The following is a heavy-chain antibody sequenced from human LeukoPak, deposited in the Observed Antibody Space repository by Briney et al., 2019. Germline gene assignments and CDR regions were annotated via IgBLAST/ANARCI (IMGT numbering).Heavy chain of an antibody. CDR3: AKDRATGYFDL. CDR1: GFTFSSYS. J-gene: IGHJ2*01. V-gene: IGHV3-48*04. D-gene: IGHD5-24*01. Sequence: GGSLRLSCAASGFTFSSYSMNWVRQAPGKGVEWVSYISSSSNTIYYADSVKGRFTISRDNAKNSLYLQMNSLRAEDTAVYYCAKDRATGYFDLWGRGTLVTVSS. CDR2: ISSSSNTI.